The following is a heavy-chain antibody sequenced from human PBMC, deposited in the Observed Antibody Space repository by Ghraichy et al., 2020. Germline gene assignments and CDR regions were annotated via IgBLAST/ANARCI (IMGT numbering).Heavy chain of an antibody. CDR1: GFSLSTSGMR. CDR3: ARIKPLLGMDV. CDR2: IDWDDDK. J-gene: IGHJ6*02. Sequence: QTLSLTCTFSGFSLSTSGMRVSWIRQPPGKALEWLARIDWDDDKFYSTSLKTRLTILKDTSKNQVVLTMTNMDPVDTATYYCARIKPLLGMDVWGQGTTVTVSS. V-gene: IGHV2-70*04.